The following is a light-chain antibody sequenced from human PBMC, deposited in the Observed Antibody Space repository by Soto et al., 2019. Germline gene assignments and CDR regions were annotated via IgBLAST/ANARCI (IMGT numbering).Light chain of an antibody. CDR1: SSDVGNYNL. Sequence: QSVLTQPASVSGSPGQSITISCTGTSSDVGNYNLVSWYQQHPGKAPKLMIYEGSKRPSGVSNRFSGSKSGNTASLTISILQAEDEADYYCAAWDDSLNGYVFGPGTKVTVL. CDR2: EGS. V-gene: IGLV2-23*01. CDR3: AAWDDSLNGYV. J-gene: IGLJ1*01.